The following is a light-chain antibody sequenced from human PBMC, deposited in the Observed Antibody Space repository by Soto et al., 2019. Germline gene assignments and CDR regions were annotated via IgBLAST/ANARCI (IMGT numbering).Light chain of an antibody. CDR1: QSVSSSY. V-gene: IGKV3-20*01. Sequence: EIVLTQSPGTLVLSPGDRATLSCRASQSVSSSYLAWYQQKPGQAPRLLIYGASSRATGIPDRFSGSGSGTDFTLTISRLEPEDFAVYYCQQYGSSTWTFGQGTKEDI. J-gene: IGKJ1*01. CDR2: GAS. CDR3: QQYGSSTWT.